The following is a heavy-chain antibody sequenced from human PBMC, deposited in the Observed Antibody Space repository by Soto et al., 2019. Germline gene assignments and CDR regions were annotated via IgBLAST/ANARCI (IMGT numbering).Heavy chain of an antibody. D-gene: IGHD1-20*01. CDR2: INHSGST. V-gene: IGHV4-34*01. J-gene: IGHJ6*02. CDR3: ARGPLRRRYGDV. CDR1: GGSFSGYY. Sequence: SETLSLTCAVYGGSFSGYYWSWIRQPPGKGLEWIGEINHSGSTNYNPSLKSRVTISVDTSKNQFSLKLSSVTTADTAVYYCARGPLRRRYGDVWGQGTTVTVSS.